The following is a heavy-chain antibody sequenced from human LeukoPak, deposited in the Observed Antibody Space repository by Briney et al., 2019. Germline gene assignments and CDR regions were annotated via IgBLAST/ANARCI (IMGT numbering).Heavy chain of an antibody. Sequence: ASVKVSCKASGYTLTNYGINWVRQAPGQGLEWMGWISADDDNTKYAQKFQGRVTMTTDTSTSTAYMELRSLRSDDTAVYYCARDLLRVHMLADYWGQGTLVTVSS. CDR2: ISADDDNT. J-gene: IGHJ4*02. CDR3: ARDLLRVHMLADY. D-gene: IGHD1-1*01. CDR1: GYTLTNYG. V-gene: IGHV1-18*01.